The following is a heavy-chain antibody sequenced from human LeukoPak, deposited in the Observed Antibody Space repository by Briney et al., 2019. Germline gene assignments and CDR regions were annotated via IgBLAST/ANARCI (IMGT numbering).Heavy chain of an antibody. J-gene: IGHJ5*02. CDR3: ARGNLEWAAGTRWFDP. D-gene: IGHD6-13*01. CDR1: GESLSGYH. V-gene: IGHV4-34*01. CDR2: INYSGST. Sequence: SETLSLTCAVYGESLSGYHWSWIRQPPGNGLEWIGEINYSGSTNYNPSLKSRVTISLDTSKNQFSLKLSSVIAADTAIYYCARGNLEWAAGTRWFDPWGQGTLVTVSS.